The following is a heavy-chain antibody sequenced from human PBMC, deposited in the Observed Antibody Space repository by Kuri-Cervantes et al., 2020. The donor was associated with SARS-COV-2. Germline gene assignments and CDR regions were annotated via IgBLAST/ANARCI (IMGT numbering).Heavy chain of an antibody. CDR1: GFTFSSYG. V-gene: IGHV3-23*01. J-gene: IGHJ5*02. D-gene: IGHD3-10*01. CDR2: ISGSGGST. CDR3: AKDAGYYGSGSYYPWFDP. Sequence: GESLKISCAASGFTFSSYGMHWVRQAPGKGLEWVSAISGSGGSTYYADSVKGRFTISRDNSKNTLYLQMNSLRAEDTAVYYCAKDAGYYGSGSYYPWFDPWGQGTLVTVSS.